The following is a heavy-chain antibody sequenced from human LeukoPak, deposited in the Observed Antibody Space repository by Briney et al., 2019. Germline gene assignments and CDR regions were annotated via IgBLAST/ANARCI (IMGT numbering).Heavy chain of an antibody. D-gene: IGHD3-10*01. CDR1: GFTFDDYA. CDR3: AKDGYSYGSGSYYHLGY. J-gene: IGHJ4*02. V-gene: IGHV3-9*01. CDR2: ISWNSGSI. Sequence: GGSLRLSCAASGFTFDDYAMHWVRQAPGKGLEWVSGISWNSGSIGYADSVKGRFTISRDNAKNSLYLQMNSLRAEDTALYYCAKDGYSYGSGSYYHLGYWGQGTLVTVSS.